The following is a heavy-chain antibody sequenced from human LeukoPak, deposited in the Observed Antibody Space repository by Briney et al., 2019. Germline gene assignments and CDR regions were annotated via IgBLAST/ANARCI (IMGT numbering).Heavy chain of an antibody. CDR2: IIPNFGTA. D-gene: IGHD3-16*02. CDR3: ARVPGLRLGELSPLFDY. V-gene: IGHV1-69*06. J-gene: IGHJ4*02. Sequence: SVNVSCKSAGATFTSYAISWVRHAPGQGLEWMGGIIPNFGTANYAQKFQGRVTITADKSTSTAYMELSSLRSEDTAVYYCARVPGLRLGELSPLFDYWGQGTLVTVSS. CDR1: GATFTSYA.